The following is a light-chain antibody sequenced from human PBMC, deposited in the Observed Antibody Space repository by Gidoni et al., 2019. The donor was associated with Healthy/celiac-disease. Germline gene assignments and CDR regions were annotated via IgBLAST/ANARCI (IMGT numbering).Light chain of an antibody. CDR3: QQYNNWPRT. CDR2: GAS. Sequence: IVMTQSPATLSVSPGERATISCRASQSVSSNLAWYQQKPGQAPRLLIYGASTRATGIPARFSGSGSGTEFTLTISSLQSEDFAVYYCQQYNNWPRTFXQGTKVEIK. V-gene: IGKV3-15*01. J-gene: IGKJ1*01. CDR1: QSVSSN.